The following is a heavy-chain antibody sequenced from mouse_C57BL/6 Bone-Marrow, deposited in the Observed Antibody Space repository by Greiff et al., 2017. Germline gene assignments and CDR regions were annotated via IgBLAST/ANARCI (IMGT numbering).Heavy chain of an antibody. CDR1: YTFSRRVH. CDR3: SEDAAVYYWACRGSSPLGDFDV. D-gene: IGHD1-1*01. CDR2: GQGLEWIG. Sequence: VQLQQSGPELARPWASVKISCQAFYTFSRRVHFAIRDTNYWMQWVKQRPGQGLEWIGAIYPGHGDTSYNQKFKGKATLTADKSSSTAYMQLSSLTSEDAAVYYWACRGSSPLGDFDVWGTGTTVTVSS. J-gene: IGHJ1*03. V-gene: IGHV1-87*01.